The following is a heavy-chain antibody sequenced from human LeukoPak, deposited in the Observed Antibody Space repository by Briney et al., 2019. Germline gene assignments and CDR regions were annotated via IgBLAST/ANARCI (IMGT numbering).Heavy chain of an antibody. V-gene: IGHV3-21*01. CDR1: GFTFSSYA. CDR2: INSDSIWI. Sequence: PGGSLRLSCAASGFTFSSYAMSWVRQAPGKGREGVSSINSDSIWIFYADSVRGRFTISRDNTRNSLYLQMNSLRVEDAAVYYCARDAGGRTQREGWFDPWGQGTLVTVSS. CDR3: ARDAGGRTQREGWFDP. D-gene: IGHD1-26*01. J-gene: IGHJ5*02.